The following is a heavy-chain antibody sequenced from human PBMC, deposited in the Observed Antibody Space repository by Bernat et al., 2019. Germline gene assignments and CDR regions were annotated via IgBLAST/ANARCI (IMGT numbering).Heavy chain of an antibody. Sequence: QVQLVESGGVVFQPGRSLRLSCAASGFTFSSYAMHWVRQAPGKGLEWVAVISYDGSNKYYADSVKCRFTISRDNSKNTLYLQMNSLRAEDTAVYYCAKDGVPYSGSYPYYFDYWGQGTLVTVSS. D-gene: IGHD1-26*01. CDR3: AKDGVPYSGSYPYYFDY. CDR2: ISYDGSNK. J-gene: IGHJ4*02. V-gene: IGHV3-30-3*01. CDR1: GFTFSSYA.